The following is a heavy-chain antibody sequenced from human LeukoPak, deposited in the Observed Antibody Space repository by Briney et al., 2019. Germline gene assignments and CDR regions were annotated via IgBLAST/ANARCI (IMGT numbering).Heavy chain of an antibody. CDR2: INHSGST. J-gene: IGHJ4*02. D-gene: IGHD1-1*01. V-gene: IGHV4-34*01. CDR3: ARRFGWNARTDY. CDR1: GGSFSGCY. Sequence: PSETLSLTCAVYGGSFSGCYWSWIRQPPGKGLEWIGEINHSGSTNYNPSLKGRVTISVDTPKNQFSLKPSSMTAADTAVYYCARRFGWNARTDYWGQGTLVTVSS.